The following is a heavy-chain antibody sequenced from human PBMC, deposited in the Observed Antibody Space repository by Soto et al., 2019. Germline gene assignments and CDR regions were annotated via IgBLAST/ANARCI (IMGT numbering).Heavy chain of an antibody. V-gene: IGHV4-61*01. CDR3: ARGGELELHYYGMDV. CDR1: GGSVSSGSYY. Sequence: SETLSLTCIVSGGSVSSGSYYWSWIRQPPGKGLEWIGYIYYSGSTNYNPSLKSRVTISVDTSKNQFSLKLSSVTAADTAVYYCARGGELELHYYGMDVWGQGTTVTVSS. CDR2: IYYSGST. D-gene: IGHD1-7*01. J-gene: IGHJ6*02.